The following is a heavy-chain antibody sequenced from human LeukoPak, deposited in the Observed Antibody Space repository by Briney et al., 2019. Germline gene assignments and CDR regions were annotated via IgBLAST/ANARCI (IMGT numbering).Heavy chain of an antibody. D-gene: IGHD5-24*01. J-gene: IGHJ4*02. V-gene: IGHV3-53*01. Sequence: GGSLRLSCAASGFTVSSNYMSWVRQAPGKGLEWVSVIYSGGSTYYADSVKGRFTISIDNSKNTLYLQMNSLRAEDTAVYYCARGGVGYNYPFDYWGQGTLVTVSS. CDR2: IYSGGST. CDR3: ARGGVGYNYPFDY. CDR1: GFTVSSNY.